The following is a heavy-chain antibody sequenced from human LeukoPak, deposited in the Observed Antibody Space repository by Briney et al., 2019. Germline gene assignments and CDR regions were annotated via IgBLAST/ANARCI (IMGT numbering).Heavy chain of an antibody. D-gene: IGHD2-21*02. Sequence: GGSLRLSCAASGFTFSSNAMSWVRQAPGKELEWVSTISGNYGSTYYADSVKGRFTISRDNFKNTVFLRMNSLRAEDTAVYYCAKVVLLLTASDAFDFWGQGTKVTVSS. CDR3: AKVVLLLTASDAFDF. CDR2: ISGNYGST. V-gene: IGHV3-23*01. J-gene: IGHJ3*01. CDR1: GFTFSSNA.